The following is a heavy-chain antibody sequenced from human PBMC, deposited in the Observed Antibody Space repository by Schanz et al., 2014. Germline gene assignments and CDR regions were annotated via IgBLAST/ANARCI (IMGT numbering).Heavy chain of an antibody. V-gene: IGHV7-4-1*02. CDR2: INTNTGNP. CDR1: GYTFSNYG. CDR3: TTETIAMAGTFSI. J-gene: IGHJ4*02. Sequence: QGLLVQSGGEVKKPGASVKISCQASGYTFSNYGISWVRQAPGQGFEWVGWINTNTGNPTYAQGFTGRFVFSLDTSVSTAYLQISSLKAEDTAAYYCTTETIAMAGTFSIWGQGTLVTVSS. D-gene: IGHD6-19*01.